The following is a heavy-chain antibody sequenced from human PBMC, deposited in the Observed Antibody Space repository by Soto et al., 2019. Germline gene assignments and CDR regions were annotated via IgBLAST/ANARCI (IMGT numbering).Heavy chain of an antibody. CDR2: IKQDGSER. Sequence: EVQLVESGGDLVQPGGSLRLSCAASGFTFGTYCMSWVRQAPGKGLEWVANIKQDGSERYYVDSVKGRFTISRDNANNSLFLQMSSLRAEDTAVYYCATDSGTSDSWGQGTLVTVSS. V-gene: IGHV3-7*01. CDR3: ATDSGTSDS. J-gene: IGHJ5*01. D-gene: IGHD1-1*01. CDR1: GFTFGTYC.